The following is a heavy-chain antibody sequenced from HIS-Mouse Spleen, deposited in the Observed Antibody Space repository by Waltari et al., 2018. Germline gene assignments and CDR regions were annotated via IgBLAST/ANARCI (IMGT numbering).Heavy chain of an antibody. CDR2: FYYSGGT. CDR1: GGSISSSSYY. D-gene: IGHD6-13*01. CDR3: AREIPYSSSWYDWYFDL. Sequence: QLQLQESGPGLVKPSETLSLTCTVSGGSISSSSYYWGWIRQPPGKGLGWIGSFYYSGGTYYTPSLKSRVTISVDTSTNQFSLKLSSVTAPDTAVYYCAREIPYSSSWYDWYFDLWGRGTLVTVSS. V-gene: IGHV4-39*07. J-gene: IGHJ2*01.